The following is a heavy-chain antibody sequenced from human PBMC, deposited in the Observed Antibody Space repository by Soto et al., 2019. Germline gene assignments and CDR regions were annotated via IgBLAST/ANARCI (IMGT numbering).Heavy chain of an antibody. V-gene: IGHV1-69*13. Sequence: AASVKVSCKASGGTFTTYAISWVRQVPGQGLEWMGGFIPVFGTANYAQNFQGRVALTADTTTAYMELSSLRSEDTAVYYCARGGRKQAAFDYWGQGTLVTVSS. J-gene: IGHJ4*02. CDR2: FIPVFGTA. D-gene: IGHD3-16*01. CDR3: ARGGRKQAAFDY. CDR1: GGTFTTYA.